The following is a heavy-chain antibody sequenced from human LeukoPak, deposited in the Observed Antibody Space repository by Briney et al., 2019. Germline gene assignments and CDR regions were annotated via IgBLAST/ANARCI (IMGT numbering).Heavy chain of an antibody. CDR2: IRNDGSNK. CDR3: AKEKYCSSTSCPRVPDY. D-gene: IGHD2-2*01. V-gene: IGHV3-30*02. CDR1: GFNFSTYG. Sequence: PGGSLRLSCAASGFNFSTYGMHWVRQAPGKGPEWVTFIRNDGSNKYYTDSVKGRFTISRDNSKNTLYLQVNSLRTEDTAVYYCAKEKYCSSTSCPRVPDYWGQGTLVTVSS. J-gene: IGHJ4*02.